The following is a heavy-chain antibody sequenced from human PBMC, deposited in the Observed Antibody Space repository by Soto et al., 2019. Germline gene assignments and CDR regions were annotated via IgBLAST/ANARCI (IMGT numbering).Heavy chain of an antibody. CDR1: GFTFRNYD. CDR3: AKPIVAAGYYGMDV. Sequence: PVGSLRLSCAASGFTFRNYDMHWVRQAPGKGLEWMGVISFDGIKKYYADSVKGRFTISRDSSKNKLYLQMNSLRPEDTAVHYCAKPIVAAGYYGMDVWGQGTTVTVSS. J-gene: IGHJ6*02. CDR2: ISFDGIKK. V-gene: IGHV3-30*18. D-gene: IGHD6-13*01.